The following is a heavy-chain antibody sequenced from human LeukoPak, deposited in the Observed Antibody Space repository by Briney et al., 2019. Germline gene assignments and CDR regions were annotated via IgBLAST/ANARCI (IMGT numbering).Heavy chain of an antibody. Sequence: QTGGSLRLSCAASGFTVSSNYMSWVRQAPGKGLEWVSVIYSCGSTYYADSVKGRFTISRDNSKNTLYLQMNSLRAEDTAVYYCARETHYYGSGRPGYFDYWGQGTLVTVSS. CDR3: ARETHYYGSGRPGYFDY. V-gene: IGHV3-53*01. CDR1: GFTVSSNY. CDR2: IYSCGST. D-gene: IGHD3-10*01. J-gene: IGHJ4*02.